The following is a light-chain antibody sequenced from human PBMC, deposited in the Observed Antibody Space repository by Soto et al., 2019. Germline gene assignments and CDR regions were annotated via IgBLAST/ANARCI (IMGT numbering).Light chain of an antibody. Sequence: DIQMTQSPSSLSASVGNRVTITCRASQPIDKYLNWYQQKPGRAPNLLLYAASTLKTGVPSRFRGSGSGTDFTLTITSLQPEAFATYFGQQTFTLPWTFGQGTAVEVK. V-gene: IGKV1-39*01. CDR1: QPIDKY. J-gene: IGKJ1*01. CDR2: AAS. CDR3: QQTFTLPWT.